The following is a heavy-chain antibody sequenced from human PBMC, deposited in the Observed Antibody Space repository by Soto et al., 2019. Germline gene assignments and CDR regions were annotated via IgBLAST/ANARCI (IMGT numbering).Heavy chain of an antibody. CDR2: ISRSGDGT. V-gene: IGHV3-23*01. D-gene: IGHD2-2*01. CDR3: AFRPLASCRSSSCYSPFDY. Sequence: GGSLRLSCAASGFTFSSFAMNWVRQAPEKGLEWVSSISRSGDGTSYADSVKGRFTISRDNSKNTVYLQMSSLRVDDTALYYCAFRPLASCRSSSCYSPFDYWGQGTLVTVSS. CDR1: GFTFSSFA. J-gene: IGHJ4*02.